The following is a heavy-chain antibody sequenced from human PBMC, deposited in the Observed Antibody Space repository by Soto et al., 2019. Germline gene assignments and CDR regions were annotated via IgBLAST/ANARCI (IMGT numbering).Heavy chain of an antibody. V-gene: IGHV2-5*02. CDR1: GLSLRTTGVG. Sequence: QVTLKESGPTLVKPTQTLTLTCTVSGLSLRTTGVGVGWVRQPPGKALEWLALLYWDDDQRYSPSLRSRLTIAKDMSEQQVVLTMTNMDTVDTATYYCVQSRCGGDCLEIYSSHAYNGLDVWGQGTTVTVSS. J-gene: IGHJ6*02. CDR3: VQSRCGGDCLEIYSSHAYNGLDV. CDR2: LYWDDDQ. D-gene: IGHD2-21*02.